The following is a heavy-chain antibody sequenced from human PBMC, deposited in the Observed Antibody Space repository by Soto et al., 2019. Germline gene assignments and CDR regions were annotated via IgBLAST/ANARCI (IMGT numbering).Heavy chain of an antibody. D-gene: IGHD3-3*01. J-gene: IGHJ4*02. Sequence: GESLKISCTASGFTFSSHWMTWVRQAPGKALEWVANIKQDGSEEYSVDSVKGRFTISRDNAKNSLFLQMNSLRAEDTAVYYCAGRPADRNYYGVFDYWGQGTLVTVSS. CDR1: GFTFSSHW. CDR2: IKQDGSEE. V-gene: IGHV3-7*03. CDR3: AGRPADRNYYGVFDY.